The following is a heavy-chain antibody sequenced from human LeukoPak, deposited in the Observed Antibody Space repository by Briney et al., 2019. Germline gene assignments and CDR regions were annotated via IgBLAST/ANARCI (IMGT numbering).Heavy chain of an antibody. CDR3: ARGSTVVVVAATEFDY. CDR2: ISSSSSYI. D-gene: IGHD2-15*01. J-gene: IGHJ4*02. CDR1: GFTFDDYA. V-gene: IGHV3-21*01. Sequence: GGSLRLSCAASGFTFDDYAKNWVRQAPGKGLEWVSSISSSSSYIYYADSVKGRFTISRDNAKNSLYLQMNSLRAEDTAVYYCARGSTVVVVAATEFDYWGQGTLVTVSS.